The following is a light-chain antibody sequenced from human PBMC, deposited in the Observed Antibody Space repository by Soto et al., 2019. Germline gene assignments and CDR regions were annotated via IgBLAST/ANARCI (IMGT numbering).Light chain of an antibody. CDR1: QGISSY. J-gene: IGKJ1*01. V-gene: IGKV1-5*03. CDR2: KAS. CDR3: QHYNSYSEA. Sequence: IRMTHXPXXXXSXXXDIFTIXFRASQGISSYLAWYQQKPGKAPKLLIYKASTLKSGVPSRFSGSGSGTEFTLTISSLQPDDFATYYCQHYNSYSEAFGQGTKVDIK.